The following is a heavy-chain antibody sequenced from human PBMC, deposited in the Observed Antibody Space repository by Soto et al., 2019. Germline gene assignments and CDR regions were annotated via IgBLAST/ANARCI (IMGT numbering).Heavy chain of an antibody. J-gene: IGHJ4*02. CDR3: ARDKITGLFDY. V-gene: IGHV4-34*01. Sequence: QVQLQQWGAGLLKPSETLSLTCAVYGGSFSGYYWTWIRQPPGTGLEWIGEINHSGSTNYNPSLKRRVTISVDTSKNPLSLKLTSVTAADTAVYYCARDKITGLFDYWGQGTLVTVSS. D-gene: IGHD2-8*02. CDR2: INHSGST. CDR1: GGSFSGYY.